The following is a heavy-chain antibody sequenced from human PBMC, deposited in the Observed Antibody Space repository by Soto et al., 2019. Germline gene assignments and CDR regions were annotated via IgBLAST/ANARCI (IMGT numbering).Heavy chain of an antibody. CDR2: ISTYNGNT. D-gene: IGHD3-22*01. V-gene: IGHV1-18*01. Sequence: QVQLVQSGAEVKKPGASVKVSCKASGYTFTTYGMSWVRQAPGQGLDWMGWISTYNGNTKYAERLQGRVTMTTDITTSTAYMELRSLRSDDTAVYYCASGPTDYYDNSGNYFLDYWGQGTLVTVSS. CDR3: ASGPTDYYDNSGNYFLDY. J-gene: IGHJ4*02. CDR1: GYTFTTYG.